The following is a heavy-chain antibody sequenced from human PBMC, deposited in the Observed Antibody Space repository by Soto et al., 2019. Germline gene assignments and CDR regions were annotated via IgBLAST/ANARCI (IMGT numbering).Heavy chain of an antibody. J-gene: IGHJ6*02. CDR1: GFTFSSYG. D-gene: IGHD2-2*01. V-gene: IGHV3-30*18. CDR3: AKDGLRSCEYQLLCPGYGMDV. Sequence: GGALSLSCAASGFTFSSYGMHWFRQAPGKGPARVAVISYDGSNKYYADSVKGRFTISRDNSKNTLYLQMNSLRAEDTAVYYCAKDGLRSCEYQLLCPGYGMDVWGQGTTVTVSS. CDR2: ISYDGSNK.